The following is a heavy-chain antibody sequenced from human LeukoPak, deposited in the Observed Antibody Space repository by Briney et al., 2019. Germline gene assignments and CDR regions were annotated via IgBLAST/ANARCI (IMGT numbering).Heavy chain of an antibody. V-gene: IGHV4-61*02. CDR2: IYTSGST. CDR1: GGSISSGSYY. J-gene: IGHJ4*02. D-gene: IGHD3-3*01. CDR3: ARSPHYDFWSGYYVDY. Sequence: SETLSLTCTVSGGSISSGSYYWSWIRQPAGKGLEWIGRIYTSGSTNYNPSLKSRVTISVDTSKNQFSLKLSSVTAADTAVYYCARSPHYDFWSGYYVDYWGQGTLVTVSS.